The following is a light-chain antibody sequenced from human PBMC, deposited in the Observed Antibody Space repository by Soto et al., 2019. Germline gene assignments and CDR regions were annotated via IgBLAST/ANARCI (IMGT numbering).Light chain of an antibody. CDR3: QQYDASPFT. J-gene: IGKJ3*01. Sequence: EIVLTQSPGTLSLSPGERATLSCRANQSISHYLAWYQQKPGQSPRLLIYGAASMAIGIPDRFNVTGSETTFTLTISSLQPEDFALYFCQQYDASPFTFGPGTKVDI. CDR2: GAA. V-gene: IGKV3-20*01. CDR1: QSISHY.